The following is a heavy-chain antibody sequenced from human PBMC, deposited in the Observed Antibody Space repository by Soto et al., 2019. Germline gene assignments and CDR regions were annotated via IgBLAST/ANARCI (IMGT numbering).Heavy chain of an antibody. CDR2: IIPLFGTA. Sequence: QVYLVQSGAEVKKPGSSVKISCKASGGIFSSNTINWVRQAAGQGLEWMGGIIPLFGTANYAEKFQGRVTITAEKSTKTEYRALTSLRSEDTAVYYCASKAACGGDCYAFDSWGQGTLVTVSS. J-gene: IGHJ4*02. D-gene: IGHD2-21*02. CDR3: ASKAACGGDCYAFDS. CDR1: GGIFSSNT. V-gene: IGHV1-69*06.